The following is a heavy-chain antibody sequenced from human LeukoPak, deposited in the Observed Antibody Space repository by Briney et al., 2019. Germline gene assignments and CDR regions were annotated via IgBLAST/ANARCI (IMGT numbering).Heavy chain of an antibody. CDR2: IYYSGST. J-gene: IGHJ6*04. Sequence: SENLSFTCAISGGSISSGGYYGSWIRQHPGKGLEWIEYIYYSGSTYYNPSLKSRVTISVDTSKNQFSLKLSSVTAADTAVYYCARKYYYGSGSPPGMDVWGKGTTVTVSS. CDR1: GGSISSGGYY. CDR3: ARKYYYGSGSPPGMDV. V-gene: IGHV4-31*11. D-gene: IGHD3-10*01.